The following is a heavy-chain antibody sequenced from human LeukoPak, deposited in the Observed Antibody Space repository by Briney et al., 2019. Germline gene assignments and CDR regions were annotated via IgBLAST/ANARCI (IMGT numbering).Heavy chain of an antibody. V-gene: IGHV4-59*11. Sequence: NPSETLSLTCTVSGGSISSHYWSWIRQPPGKGLEWIGYIYYSGSTNYNPSLKSRVTISVDTSKNQFSLKLSSVTAADTAVYYCARDNTYYDFWSGYYAMYNWFDPWGQGTLVTVSS. CDR2: IYYSGST. CDR3: ARDNTYYDFWSGYYAMYNWFDP. CDR1: GGSISSHY. J-gene: IGHJ5*02. D-gene: IGHD3-3*01.